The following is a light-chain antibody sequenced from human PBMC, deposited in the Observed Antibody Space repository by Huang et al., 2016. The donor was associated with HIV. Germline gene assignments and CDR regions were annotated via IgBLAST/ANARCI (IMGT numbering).Light chain of an antibody. V-gene: IGKV1D-13*01. CDR1: RGISSG. CDR3: QQFNNYLT. Sequence: AIQLTQSPSSLSASVGDRVTITCRASRGISSGLAWYQQKPGKAPKLLIFDASRLESGVASRFSGSGSGTDFTLTISSLQPEDFATYYCQQFNNYLTFGQGTRLEIQ. J-gene: IGKJ5*01. CDR2: DAS.